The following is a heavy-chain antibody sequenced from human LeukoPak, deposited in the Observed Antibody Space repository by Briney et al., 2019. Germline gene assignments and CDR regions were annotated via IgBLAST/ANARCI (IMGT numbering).Heavy chain of an antibody. CDR1: GFTFSSYS. V-gene: IGHV3-48*04. CDR3: ARDGRILQSHSGYDPGLFGY. CDR2: ISSSSSTI. J-gene: IGHJ4*02. D-gene: IGHD5-12*01. Sequence: PGGSLRLSCAASGFTFSSYSMNWVRQAPGKGLEWVSYISSSSSTIYYADSVKGRFTISRDNAKNSLYLQMNSLRAEDTAVYYCARDGRILQSHSGYDPGLFGYWGQGTPVTVSS.